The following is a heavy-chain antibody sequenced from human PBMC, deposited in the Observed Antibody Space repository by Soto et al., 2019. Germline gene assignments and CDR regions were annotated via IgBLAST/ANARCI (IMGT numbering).Heavy chain of an antibody. V-gene: IGHV3-23*01. Sequence: PGGSLRLSCEASGFTFSRVSMNWVRQVPGKGLEWVASISSGSGGSSYYAASVKGRFTISRDNSKNTLFLQMNGLRAEDTAVYYCAKVTKRAAAGRYEYYKYGMDVWGQGTTVTVSS. CDR1: GFTFSRVS. D-gene: IGHD6-13*01. J-gene: IGHJ6*02. CDR3: AKVTKRAAAGRYEYYKYGMDV. CDR2: ISSGSGGSS.